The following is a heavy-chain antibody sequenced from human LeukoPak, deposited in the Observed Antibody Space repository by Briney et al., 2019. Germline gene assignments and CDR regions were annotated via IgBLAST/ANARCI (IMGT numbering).Heavy chain of an antibody. CDR1: GGSISSASYY. Sequence: PSETLSLTCTVSGGSISSASYYWSWIRQPAGKGLEWIGRMYISGSTTYNPSLKSRVTISVATSKNQFSLKLSSVTAADTAVYYCARVRDCSSSICHYYFDYWGQGTLVTVSS. CDR2: MYISGST. J-gene: IGHJ4*02. CDR3: ARVRDCSSSICHYYFDY. D-gene: IGHD2-2*01. V-gene: IGHV4-61*02.